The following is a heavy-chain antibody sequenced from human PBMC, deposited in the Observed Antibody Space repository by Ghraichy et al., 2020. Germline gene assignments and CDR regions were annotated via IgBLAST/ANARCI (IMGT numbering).Heavy chain of an antibody. CDR2: ISGGGGST. D-gene: IGHD2-21*02. J-gene: IGHJ4*02. CDR1: GFTFSSYA. Sequence: GGSLRLSCAASGFTFSSYAMTWVRQAPGKGLEWVSVISGGGGSTYYADSVEGRFTISRGNSKNTLYLQMNSLRAEDTAIYYCAKRSGDYVYDYWGQGTLVTVSS. V-gene: IGHV3-23*01. CDR3: AKRSGDYVYDY.